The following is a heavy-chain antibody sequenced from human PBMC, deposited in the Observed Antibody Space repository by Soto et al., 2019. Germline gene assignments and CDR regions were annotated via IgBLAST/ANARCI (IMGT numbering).Heavy chain of an antibody. CDR1: GFTFSSYA. CDR3: ARESPDSSSWYYYYYYGMDV. Sequence: QVQLVESGGGVVQPGRSLRLSCAASGFTFSSYAMHWVRQAPGKGLEWVAVISYDGSNKYYADSVKGRFTISRDNSKNTLYLTMNSLRAEDTAVYYCARESPDSSSWYYYYYYGMDVWGQGTTVTVSS. D-gene: IGHD6-13*01. J-gene: IGHJ6*02. V-gene: IGHV3-30-3*01. CDR2: ISYDGSNK.